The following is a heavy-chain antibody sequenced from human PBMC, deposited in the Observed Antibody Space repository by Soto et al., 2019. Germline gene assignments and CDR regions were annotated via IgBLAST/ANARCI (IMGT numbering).Heavy chain of an antibody. V-gene: IGHV4-39*01. J-gene: IGHJ5*02. CDR1: GGSIGSSSYY. D-gene: IGHD2-2*01. CDR3: VRNLVVTPDSVWFDP. CDR2: IYDRGST. Sequence: PSETLSLTCTVSGGSIGSSSYYWGWIRQPPGKGLEWIGSIYDRGSTYSNPSLKSRLTTSLDTSKNQFSLKLTSVTAEDTAVYYCVRNLVVTPDSVWFDPWGQGTLVTVSS.